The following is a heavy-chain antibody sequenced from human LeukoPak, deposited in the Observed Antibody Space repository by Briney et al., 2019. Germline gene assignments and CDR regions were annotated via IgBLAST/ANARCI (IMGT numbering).Heavy chain of an antibody. Sequence: SETLSLTCNVSGGPINSNIYYWAWVRQPPGKGLEWIGSIYTSGSTNYNPPLKRRVTISVDTSKNQFSLKLSSVTAADTAVYYCARGRYDILTGYYHYYYYYYMDVWGKGTTVTISS. D-gene: IGHD3-9*01. CDR3: ARGRYDILTGYYHYYYYYYMDV. J-gene: IGHJ6*03. CDR1: GGPINSNIYY. CDR2: IYTSGST. V-gene: IGHV4-39*07.